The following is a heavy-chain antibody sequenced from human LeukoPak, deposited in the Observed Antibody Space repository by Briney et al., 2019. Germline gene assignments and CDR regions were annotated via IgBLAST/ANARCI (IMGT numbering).Heavy chain of an antibody. CDR1: GFTLSSYE. V-gene: IGHV3-48*03. CDR3: APLSGSYFGDDAFDI. Sequence: GGSLRLSCAASGFTLSSYEMNWVRQAPGEGLEWVSYISSSGSTIYYADSVKGRFTISRDNAKNSLYLQMNSLRAEDTAVYYCAPLSGSYFGDDAFDIWGQGTMVTVSS. D-gene: IGHD1-26*01. J-gene: IGHJ3*02. CDR2: ISSSGSTI.